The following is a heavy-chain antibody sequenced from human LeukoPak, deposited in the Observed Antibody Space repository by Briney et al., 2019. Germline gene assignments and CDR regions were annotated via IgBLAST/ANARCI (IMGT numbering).Heavy chain of an antibody. J-gene: IGHJ4*02. CDR3: ARVQGPYYDILTGYFGPKHPGGYYFDY. CDR1: GFTFSSYA. CDR2: ISYDGSNK. D-gene: IGHD3-9*01. Sequence: GGSLRLSCAASGFTFSSYAMHWVRQAPGKGLEWVAVISYDGSNKYYADSVKGRFTISRDNSKNTLYLQMNSLRAEDTAVYYCARVQGPYYDILTGYFGPKHPGGYYFDYWGQGTLVTVSS. V-gene: IGHV3-30*14.